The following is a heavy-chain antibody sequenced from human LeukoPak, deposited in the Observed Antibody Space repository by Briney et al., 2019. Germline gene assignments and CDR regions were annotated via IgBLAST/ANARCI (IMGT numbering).Heavy chain of an antibody. CDR2: ISAYNGNT. V-gene: IGHV1-18*04. CDR1: GYTFTSYY. D-gene: IGHD6-19*01. J-gene: IGHJ4*02. CDR3: ARVWGSGWPERWGNDY. Sequence: ASVKVSCKASGYTFTSYYMHWVRQAPGQGLEWMGWISAYNGNTNYAQKLQGRVTMTTDTSTSTAYMELRSLRSDGTAVYYCARVWGSGWPERWGNDYWGQGTLVTVSS.